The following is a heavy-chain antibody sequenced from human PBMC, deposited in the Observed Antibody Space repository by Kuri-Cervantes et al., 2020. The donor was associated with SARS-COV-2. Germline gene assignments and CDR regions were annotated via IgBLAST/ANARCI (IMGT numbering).Heavy chain of an antibody. CDR1: GGSISSGGYS. J-gene: IGHJ3*02. CDR3: ARDPYYDYVWGSYRLGGAFDI. Sequence: SETLSLTCAVSGGSISSGGYSWSWIRQPPGKGLEWIGYIYHSGSTYYNPSLKSRVTISVDTSKNQFSLKLSSVTAADTAVYYCARDPYYDYVWGSYRLGGAFDIWGQGTMVTVSS. V-gene: IGHV4-30-2*05. CDR2: IYHSGST. D-gene: IGHD3-16*02.